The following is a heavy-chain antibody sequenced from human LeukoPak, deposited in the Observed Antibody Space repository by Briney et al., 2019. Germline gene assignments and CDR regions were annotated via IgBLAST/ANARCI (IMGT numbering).Heavy chain of an antibody. CDR3: ARGRVGPPSAPYYFDY. CDR2: INHSGST. Sequence: SETLSLTCTVSGGSISSYYWSWIRQPPGKGLEWIGEINHSGSTNYNPSLKSRVTISVDTSKNQFSLKLSSVTAADTAVYYCARGRVGPPSAPYYFDYWGQGTLVTVSS. J-gene: IGHJ4*02. D-gene: IGHD2-15*01. CDR1: GGSISSYY. V-gene: IGHV4-34*01.